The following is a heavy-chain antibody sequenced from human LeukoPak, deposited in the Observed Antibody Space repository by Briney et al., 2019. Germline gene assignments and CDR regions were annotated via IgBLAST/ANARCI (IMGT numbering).Heavy chain of an antibody. CDR1: GYSISSAYS. CDR3: AKEVRPTLDYYYYYMDV. J-gene: IGHJ6*03. CDR2: ISHSGST. Sequence: SETLSLTCGVSGYSISSAYSWGWIRQPPGKGLEWIGSISHSGSTYYNPSLKSRVSMSVDTSKNQFSPRLTSLTAADTAVYYCAKEVRPTLDYYYYYMDVWGKGTTVTVSS. V-gene: IGHV4-38-2*02. D-gene: IGHD3-10*01.